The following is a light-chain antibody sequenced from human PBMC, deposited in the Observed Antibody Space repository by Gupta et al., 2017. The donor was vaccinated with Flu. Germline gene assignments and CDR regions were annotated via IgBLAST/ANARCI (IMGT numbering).Light chain of an antibody. CDR3: VLYMGSGSWV. J-gene: IGLJ3*02. V-gene: IGLV8-61*01. CDR2: NTN. Sequence: QTLVTQEPSFSVSPGGPVTLTRGLSSGSVSTNFYPSCYQQTPGQAPRTLIYNTNTLSSGVPDRFSGSILGNKAALIITGAQADDESDYYCVLYMGSGSWVFGGGTKLTVL. CDR1: SGSVSTNFY.